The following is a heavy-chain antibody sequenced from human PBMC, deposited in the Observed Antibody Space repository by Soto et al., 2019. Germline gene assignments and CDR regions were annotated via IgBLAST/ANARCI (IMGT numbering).Heavy chain of an antibody. CDR2: ISAYNGNT. Sequence: ASVKVSCKASGYTFTSYGISWVRQAPGQGLEWMGWISAYNGNTNYAQKLQGRVTMTTDTSTSTAYMELRSLRSDDTAVYYCARDQEGDSRWRALDMYYDFWSGYYPGHKGPINWFDPWGQGTLVTAPQ. V-gene: IGHV1-18*01. D-gene: IGHD3-3*01. CDR3: ARDQEGDSRWRALDMYYDFWSGYYPGHKGPINWFDP. CDR1: GYTFTSYG. J-gene: IGHJ5*02.